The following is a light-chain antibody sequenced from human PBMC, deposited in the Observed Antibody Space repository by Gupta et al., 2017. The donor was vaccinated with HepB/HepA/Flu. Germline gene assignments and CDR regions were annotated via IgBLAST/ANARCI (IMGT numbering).Light chain of an antibody. CDR3: KQSLPMWT. CDR2: FAS. V-gene: IGKV2-28*01. J-gene: IGKJ1*01. CDR1: QSLLHTNGNNY. Sequence: DVVMTQSPISLPVTPGEPASISCRSSQSLLHTNGNNYLEWYLKRPGQSPQLLIYFASKRACGDPGRFSGSGGTTDFTLKSSGVEAEDVGVYYIKQSLPMWTFGQGTKVEIK.